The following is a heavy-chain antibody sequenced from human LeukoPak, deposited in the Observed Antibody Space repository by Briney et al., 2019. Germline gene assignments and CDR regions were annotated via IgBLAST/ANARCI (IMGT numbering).Heavy chain of an antibody. CDR3: ARGLVVPAAMKGGTYYYYYMDV. CDR1: GGSISSYY. Sequence: SETLSLTCTVSGGSISSYYWSWIRQPAGKGPEWIGRIYTSGSTNYNPSLKSRVTMSVDTSKNQFSLKLSSVTAADTAVYYCARGLVVPAAMKGGTYYYYYMDVWGKGTTVTVSS. CDR2: IYTSGST. J-gene: IGHJ6*03. D-gene: IGHD2-2*01. V-gene: IGHV4-4*07.